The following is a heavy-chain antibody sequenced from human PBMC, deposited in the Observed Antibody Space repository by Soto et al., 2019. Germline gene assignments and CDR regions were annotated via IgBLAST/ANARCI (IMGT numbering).Heavy chain of an antibody. CDR2: IKQDGSEK. V-gene: IGHV3-7*01. CDR3: ARDLRSALYYYYMDV. J-gene: IGHJ6*03. Sequence: GGSLRLSCAASGFTFSSYWMSWVRQAPGKGLEWVANIKQDGSEKYYVDSVKGRFTISRDNAKNSLYLQMNSLRAEDTAVYYCARDLRSALYYYYMDVWGKGTTVTVSS. D-gene: IGHD4-17*01. CDR1: GFTFSSYW.